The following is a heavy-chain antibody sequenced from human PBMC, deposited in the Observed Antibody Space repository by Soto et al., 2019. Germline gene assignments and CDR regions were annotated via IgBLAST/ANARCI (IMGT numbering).Heavy chain of an antibody. V-gene: IGHV3-30-3*01. J-gene: IGHJ6*01. Sequence: SLRLPCSASRFSLNGYAIRRGRQAPGKGLEWVPVISYYGSNKYYADLVEGRFTISRDNSKNTLYLQMNSLRAEDTAVYYCARDHNLSPITIFGVVTSRVYYYYGLDVWGQGTTVTVSS. CDR1: RFSLNGYA. CDR3: ARDHNLSPITIFGVVTSRVYYYYGLDV. D-gene: IGHD3-3*01. CDR2: ISYYGSNK.